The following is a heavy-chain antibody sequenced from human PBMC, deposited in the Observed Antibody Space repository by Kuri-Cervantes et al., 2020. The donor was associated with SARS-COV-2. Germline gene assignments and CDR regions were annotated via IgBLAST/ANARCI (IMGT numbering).Heavy chain of an antibody. V-gene: IGHV3-7*01. D-gene: IGHD3-3*01. Sequence: LSLTCAASGFTFSSYWMSWVRQAPGKGLEWVANIKQDGSEKYYVDSVKGRFTISRDNAKNSLYLQMNSLRAEDTAVYYCASFFQEEYAFDIWGQGTMVTVSS. CDR3: ASFFQEEYAFDI. CDR2: IKQDGSEK. CDR1: GFTFSSYW. J-gene: IGHJ3*02.